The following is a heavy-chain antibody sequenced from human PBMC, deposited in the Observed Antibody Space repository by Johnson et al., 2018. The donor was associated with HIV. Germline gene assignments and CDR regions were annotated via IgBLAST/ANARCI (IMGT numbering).Heavy chain of an antibody. CDR2: IYSGGST. J-gene: IGHJ3*02. D-gene: IGHD5-24*01. V-gene: IGHV3-66*01. CDR1: GFTVSSIY. CDR3: ARGSQEMVTIWNAFDI. Sequence: VQLVESGGGLVQPGGSLRLSCAASGFTVSSIYMSWVRQAPGKGLEWVSIIYSGGSTYYADSVKGRFTISRDNAKNSLYLQMNILRAEDTAVYYCARGSQEMVTIWNAFDIWGQGTMVTVSS.